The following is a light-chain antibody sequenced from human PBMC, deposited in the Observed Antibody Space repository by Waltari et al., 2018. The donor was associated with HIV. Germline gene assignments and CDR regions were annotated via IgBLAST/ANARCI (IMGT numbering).Light chain of an antibody. CDR1: SSNIGAGYD. J-gene: IGLJ3*02. V-gene: IGLV1-40*01. CDR2: GNS. Sequence: QSVLTQPPSVSGAPGQRLTISCTRSSSNIGAGYDVPWYQQLPGTAPKLLIYGNSNRPSGVPDRFSGSKSGTSASLAITGLQAEDEADYYCQSYDSSLSGSVFGGGTKLTVL. CDR3: QSYDSSLSGSV.